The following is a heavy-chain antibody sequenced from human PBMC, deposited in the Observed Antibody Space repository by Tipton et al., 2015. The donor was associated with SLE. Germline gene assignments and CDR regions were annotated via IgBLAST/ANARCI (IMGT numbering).Heavy chain of an antibody. CDR1: GGSISSYY. J-gene: IGHJ2*01. CDR2: IYSSGST. D-gene: IGHD1-1*01. CDR3: ARVHRGTRSFHL. V-gene: IGHV4-4*08. Sequence: TLSLTCTVSGGSISSYYWSWIRQPPGKGLEWIGYIYSSGSTNYNPSLKSRVTISVDTSKNQFSLKLSSVTAADTAVYYCARVHRGTRSFHLWGRGTLVTVSS.